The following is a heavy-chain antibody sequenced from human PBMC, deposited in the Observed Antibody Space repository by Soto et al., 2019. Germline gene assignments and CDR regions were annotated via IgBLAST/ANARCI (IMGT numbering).Heavy chain of an antibody. J-gene: IGHJ4*02. D-gene: IGHD6-19*01. CDR2: ISSSSSTI. CDR1: GFTFSSYS. CDR3: ARDLSGGIAVAGTVY. Sequence: EVQLVECGGGLGQPGGSLRLSCAASGFTFSSYSMNWVRQAPGKGLEWVSYISSSSSTIYDADSVKGRFTISRDNAKNSLYLQMNSLRAEDTAVYYCARDLSGGIAVAGTVYWGQGTLVTVSS. V-gene: IGHV3-48*01.